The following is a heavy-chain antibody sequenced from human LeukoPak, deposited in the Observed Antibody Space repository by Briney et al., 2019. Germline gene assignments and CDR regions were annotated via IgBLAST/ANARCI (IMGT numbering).Heavy chain of an antibody. CDR2: SHYSGST. J-gene: IGHJ6*02. Sequence: PSETLSLTCTVSAGSISTYYWTWIRQPPGKRLEWIGFSHYSGSTNYNPSLKSRVTMSVDTSTNQFSLKLNSVTAADTAVYYCARAPRGESDAASGFYGVDVWGQGTTVTVSS. V-gene: IGHV4-59*01. CDR1: AGSISTYY. D-gene: IGHD3-22*01. CDR3: ARAPRGESDAASGFYGVDV.